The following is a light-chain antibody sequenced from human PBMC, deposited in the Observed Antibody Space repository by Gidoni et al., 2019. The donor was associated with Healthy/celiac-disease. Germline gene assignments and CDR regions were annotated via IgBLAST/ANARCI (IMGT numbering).Light chain of an antibody. J-gene: IGLJ3*02. Sequence: QSALTQPASVSGSPGQSITISFTGTSRDVGSYTLVSWYQQQPGKAPKLMIYEVSKRPSRVSNRFSGSKSGNTASLTISGLQAEDEADYYCCSYAGSSTVFGGGTKLTVL. CDR3: CSYAGSSTV. CDR1: SRDVGSYTL. V-gene: IGLV2-23*02. CDR2: EVS.